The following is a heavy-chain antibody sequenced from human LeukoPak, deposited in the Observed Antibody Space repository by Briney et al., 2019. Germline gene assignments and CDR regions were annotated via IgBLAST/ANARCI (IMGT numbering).Heavy chain of an antibody. J-gene: IGHJ4*02. Sequence: PSETLSLTCTVSGGSISSYYWSWIRQPPGKGLEWIGYIYYSGSTNYNPSLKSRVTISVDTSKNQFSLKLSSVTAADTAVYYRARGQEEWELLQRAVHYDYWGQGTQVTVSS. CDR2: IYYSGST. V-gene: IGHV4-59*12. D-gene: IGHD1-26*01. CDR3: ARGQEEWELLQRAVHYDY. CDR1: GGSISSYY.